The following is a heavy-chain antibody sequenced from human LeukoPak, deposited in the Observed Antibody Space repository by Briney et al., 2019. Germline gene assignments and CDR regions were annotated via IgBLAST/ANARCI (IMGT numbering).Heavy chain of an antibody. CDR1: GLTFSSYW. CDR3: ARLPTGSSLHY. V-gene: IGHV3-74*01. D-gene: IGHD6-6*01. CDR2: INSDGSST. J-gene: IGHJ4*02. Sequence: PGASLRLSCAASGLTFSSYWVHWVRQAPGKGLVWVSSINSDGSSTRYADSVKGRFTISRDNATNTLYLQMNSLRAEDTAVYYCARLPTGSSLHYWGQGTLVTVYS.